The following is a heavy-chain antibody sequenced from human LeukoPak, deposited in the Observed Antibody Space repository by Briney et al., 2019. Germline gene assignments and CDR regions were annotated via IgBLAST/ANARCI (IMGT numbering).Heavy chain of an antibody. CDR2: ISYSGST. J-gene: IGHJ4*02. D-gene: IGHD6-19*01. CDR3: AGHGSGWSFDY. CDR1: GGSIRGYY. V-gene: IGHV4-59*08. Sequence: PSETLSLTCTAPGGSIRGYYWSWIWQPPGKGLEWIGYISYSGSTNYNPSLKSRVSISVDTSKNQFSLNLNSVTAADTAVFYVAGHGSGWSFDYWGQGTLVTVSS.